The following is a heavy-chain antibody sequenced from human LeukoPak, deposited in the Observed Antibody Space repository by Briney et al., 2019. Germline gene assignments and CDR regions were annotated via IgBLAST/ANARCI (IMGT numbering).Heavy chain of an antibody. D-gene: IGHD6-13*01. V-gene: IGHV1-2*02. CDR2: INPDSGGT. CDR3: ARGVSPDAFDI. CDR1: GYTFTSYG. J-gene: IGHJ3*02. Sequence: ASVRVSCKASGYTFTSYGISWVRQAPGQGLEWMGWINPDSGGTNYAQKFQGRVTMTRDTSISTAYMELSRLRSDDTAVYFCARGVSPDAFDIWGQGTMVTVSS.